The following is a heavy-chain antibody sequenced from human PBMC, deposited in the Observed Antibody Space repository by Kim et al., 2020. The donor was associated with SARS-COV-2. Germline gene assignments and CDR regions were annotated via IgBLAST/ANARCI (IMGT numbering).Heavy chain of an antibody. Sequence: SETLSLTCTVSGGSISSYYWSWIRQPPGKGLEWIGYIYYSGSTNYNPSLKSRVTISVDTSKNQFSLKLSSVTAADTAVYYCARGYCSGGSCYSELPVFDYWGQGTLVTVSS. CDR2: IYYSGST. CDR1: GGSISSYY. CDR3: ARGYCSGGSCYSELPVFDY. D-gene: IGHD2-15*01. J-gene: IGHJ4*02. V-gene: IGHV4-59*08.